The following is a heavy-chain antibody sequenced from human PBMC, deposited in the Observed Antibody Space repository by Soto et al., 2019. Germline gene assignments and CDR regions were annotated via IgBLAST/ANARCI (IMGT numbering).Heavy chain of an antibody. Sequence: QVQLVQSGAEVKKPGASVKVSCKASGYTFTGYYMHWVRQAPGQGLEWMGWINPNSGGTNYAQKFQGRVTMTRDPSISTAYMELSRLRSDDTAVYYCAREGYCSSTSCYTGWFDPWGQGTLVTVSS. CDR2: INPNSGGT. J-gene: IGHJ5*02. CDR1: GYTFTGYY. V-gene: IGHV1-2*02. D-gene: IGHD2-2*02. CDR3: AREGYCSSTSCYTGWFDP.